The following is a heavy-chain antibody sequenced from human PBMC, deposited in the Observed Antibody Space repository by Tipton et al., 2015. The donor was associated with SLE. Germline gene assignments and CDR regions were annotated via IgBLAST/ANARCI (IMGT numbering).Heavy chain of an antibody. V-gene: IGHV4-59*01. CDR1: GGSISSYY. CDR2: IYYSGST. D-gene: IGHD4-11*01. Sequence: TLSLTCTVSGGSISSYYWSWLRQPPGKGLEWIGYIYYSGSTNYNPSLKSRVTISVDTSKNQFSLKLSSVTAADTAVYYCARGAHSTYPDYWGQGTLVTVSS. J-gene: IGHJ4*02. CDR3: ARGAHSTYPDY.